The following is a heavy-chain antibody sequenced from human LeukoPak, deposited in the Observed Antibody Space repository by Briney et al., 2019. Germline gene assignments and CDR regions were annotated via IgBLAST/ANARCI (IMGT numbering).Heavy chain of an antibody. CDR3: ARLPDYYDSRAFDI. Sequence: SETLSLTCTVSGGSISSGSYYWSWIRQPAGKGLEWIGRVYTSGSTNYNPSLKSRVTISVDTSKNQFSLKLSSVTAADTAVYYCARLPDYYDSRAFDIWGQGTMVTVSS. D-gene: IGHD3-22*01. CDR2: VYTSGST. J-gene: IGHJ3*02. CDR1: GGSISSGSYY. V-gene: IGHV4-61*02.